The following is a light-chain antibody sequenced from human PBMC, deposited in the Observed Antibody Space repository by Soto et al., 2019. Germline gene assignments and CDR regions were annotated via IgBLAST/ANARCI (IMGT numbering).Light chain of an antibody. J-gene: IGKJ1*01. CDR3: QQYGSSRWT. V-gene: IGKV3-20*01. CDR2: GAS. CDR1: QSVSSSY. Sequence: EIVLTQSPVTLSLXPXEXXTXXXIASQSVSSSYLAWYQQKPGQAPRLLIYGASSRATGIPDRFSGSGSGTDFTLTISRLEPEDFAVYYCQQYGSSRWTFGQGTKVDIK.